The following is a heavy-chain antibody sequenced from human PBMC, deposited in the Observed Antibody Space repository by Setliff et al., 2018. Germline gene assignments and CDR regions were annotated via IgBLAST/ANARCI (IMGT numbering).Heavy chain of an antibody. V-gene: IGHV1-2*02. J-gene: IGHJ5*02. CDR2: INPNNGDT. D-gene: IGHD6-19*01. CDR1: GYTLSKYY. CDR3: ARATRDSGGWYYEYNWFDP. Sequence: ASVKVSCKASGYTLSKYYMHWVRQAPGQGLEWMGWINPNNGDTKSAQKFQGRLTMTRDTSINTAYMELSTLTSDDTAVYFCARATRDSGGWYYEYNWFDPWGQGTLVTVSS.